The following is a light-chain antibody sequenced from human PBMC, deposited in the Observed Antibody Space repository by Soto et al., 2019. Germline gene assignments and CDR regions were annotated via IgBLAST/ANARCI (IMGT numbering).Light chain of an antibody. Sequence: EVVMTQSPATLSVSPGERATLSCRASQSLSSNLAWYQQKPGQAPRLLIYGASTRATGIPARVSGSGSGTEFTLTISSMQSEDFKVYYCQQYNEWPWTFGQGTKVEIK. CDR3: QQYNEWPWT. J-gene: IGKJ1*01. V-gene: IGKV3-15*01. CDR1: QSLSSN. CDR2: GAS.